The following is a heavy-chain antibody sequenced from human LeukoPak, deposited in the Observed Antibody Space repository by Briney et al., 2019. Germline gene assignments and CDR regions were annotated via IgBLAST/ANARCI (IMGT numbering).Heavy chain of an antibody. CDR3: ARDRAMPGYGMDV. CDR1: GFTFSSYG. V-gene: IGHV3-33*01. J-gene: IGHJ6*02. Sequence: GGSLRLSCAASGFTFSSYGMHWVRQAPGKGLEWVAVIWYDGSNKYYADSVKGRSTISRDNSKNTLYLQMNSLRAEDTAVYYCARDRAMPGYGMDVWGQGTTVTVSS. CDR2: IWYDGSNK. D-gene: IGHD2-2*01.